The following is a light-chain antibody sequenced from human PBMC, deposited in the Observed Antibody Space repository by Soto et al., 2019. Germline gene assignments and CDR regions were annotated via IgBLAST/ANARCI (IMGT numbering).Light chain of an antibody. Sequence: IVMTQSPATLSVSPGEIATLSFRASQSVSSNLARYQQKPGQAPSVLIYGASSRATGIPDRFSGSGSGTDFTLTISRLEPEDFAVYYCQQYGSSPLTFGGGTKVDI. J-gene: IGKJ4*01. V-gene: IGKV3-20*01. CDR1: QSVSSN. CDR3: QQYGSSPLT. CDR2: GAS.